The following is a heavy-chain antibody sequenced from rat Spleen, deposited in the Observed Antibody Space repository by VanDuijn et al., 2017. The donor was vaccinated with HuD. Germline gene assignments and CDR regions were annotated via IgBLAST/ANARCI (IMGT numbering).Heavy chain of an antibody. CDR1: GFTFSSFA. CDR2: ITSGGSNT. J-gene: IGHJ1*01. Sequence: EVQLVESGGGLVQPGSPLKLSCAASGFTFSSFAMAWVRQAPKKGLEWVATITSGGSNTYYPDSVKGRFTISRDNAKSTLYLQINSRRSVDTATYYCTRERGSAYRYFGFWGPGTMVTVSS. V-gene: IGHV5-46*01. D-gene: IGHD5-1*01. CDR3: TRERGSAYRYFGF.